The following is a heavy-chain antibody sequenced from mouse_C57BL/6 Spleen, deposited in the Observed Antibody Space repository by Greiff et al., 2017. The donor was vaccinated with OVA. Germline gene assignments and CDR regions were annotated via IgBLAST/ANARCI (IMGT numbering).Heavy chain of an antibody. Sequence: QVQLKESGPELVKPGASVKISCKASGYAFSSSWMNWVKQRPGKGLEWIGRIYPGDGDTNYNGKFKGKATLTADKSSSTAYMQLSSLTSEDSAVYFCASHDYDFWFAYWGQGTLVTVSA. CDR1: GYAFSSSW. CDR3: ASHDYDFWFAY. D-gene: IGHD2-4*01. CDR2: IYPGDGDT. J-gene: IGHJ3*01. V-gene: IGHV1-82*01.